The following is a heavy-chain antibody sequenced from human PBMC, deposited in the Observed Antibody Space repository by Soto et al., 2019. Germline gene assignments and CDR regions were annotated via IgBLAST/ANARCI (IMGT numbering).Heavy chain of an antibody. J-gene: IGHJ4*02. V-gene: IGHV3-48*01. CDR1: GFSFSDSG. Sequence: EVQLVESGGGLIQPGGSLRLSCEASGFSFSDSGMNWVRRAPGKGLEWISYISSSSRTIYYAASVEGRFTVSRDNVKNSVHLQMISLRAEDTGVYFCARTRMEWALYFDNWGLGTLVTVSS. CDR3: ARTRMEWALYFDN. CDR2: ISSSSRTI. D-gene: IGHD3-3*01.